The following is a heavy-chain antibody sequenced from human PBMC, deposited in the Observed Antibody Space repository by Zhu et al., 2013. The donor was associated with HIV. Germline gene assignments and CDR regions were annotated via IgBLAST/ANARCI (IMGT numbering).Heavy chain of an antibody. V-gene: IGHV3-74*03. CDR3: ARQALLDY. CDR2: INSDGSNI. Sequence: EVQLVESGGGLVQPGGSLRLSCAASEFTFSNFWMHWVRQVPGKGLVWVSRINSDGSNIKYADYVEGRFTISRDNAKNSLYLQMSSLRAEDTAVYYCARQALLDYWGQGTLVTVSS. CDR1: EFTFSNFW. J-gene: IGHJ4*02.